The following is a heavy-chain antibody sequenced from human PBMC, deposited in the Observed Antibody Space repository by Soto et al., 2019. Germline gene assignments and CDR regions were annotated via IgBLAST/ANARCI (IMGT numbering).Heavy chain of an antibody. CDR1: GGSISSGDYY. Sequence: SETLSLTCTVSGGSISSGDYYWSWIRQPPGKGLEWIGYIYYSGSTYYNPSLKSRVTISVDTSKNQFSLKLSSVTAADTAVYYCARAPEDCSGGSCYTFDYWGQGTLVTVSS. J-gene: IGHJ4*02. CDR2: IYYSGST. V-gene: IGHV4-30-4*01. D-gene: IGHD2-15*01. CDR3: ARAPEDCSGGSCYTFDY.